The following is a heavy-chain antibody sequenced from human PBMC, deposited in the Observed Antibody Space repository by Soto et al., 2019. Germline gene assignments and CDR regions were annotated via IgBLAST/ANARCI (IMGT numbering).Heavy chain of an antibody. V-gene: IGHV4-59*01. CDR1: GGSISGYY. D-gene: IGHD1-26*01. CDR2: IYYSGST. J-gene: IGHJ4*02. Sequence: QVQLQESGPGLVKPSETLSLTCTVSGGSISGYYWSWVRQPPWKGLEWIGYIYYSGSTNYNPSLKSRVTISVDTSKNQFFLRLSTVTTADTAVDFCARERGSISAALDYWGQGTLVTVSP. CDR3: ARERGSISAALDY.